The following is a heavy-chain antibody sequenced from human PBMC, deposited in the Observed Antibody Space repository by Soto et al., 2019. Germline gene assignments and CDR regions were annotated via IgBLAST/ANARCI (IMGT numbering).Heavy chain of an antibody. V-gene: IGHV3-33*01. Sequence: QEQLVESGGGVVQPGRSLRLSCAASGFTFSSHGMHWVRQAPGKGLEWVAVIWYDGSNKYYAESVKGRFTISRDNSKNTVYLQMNSLRAEDTAVYYCARDHLRAMIVGWIDPWGQGTLVTVSS. D-gene: IGHD3-22*01. CDR2: IWYDGSNK. CDR3: ARDHLRAMIVGWIDP. J-gene: IGHJ5*02. CDR1: GFTFSSHG.